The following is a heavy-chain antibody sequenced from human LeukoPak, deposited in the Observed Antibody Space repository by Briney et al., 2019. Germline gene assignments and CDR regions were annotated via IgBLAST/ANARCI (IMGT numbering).Heavy chain of an antibody. V-gene: IGHV2-70*04. D-gene: IGHD1-26*01. CDR1: GFSLSTSGMR. CDR2: IDWDDDK. CDR3: AQSGSYLDAFDI. Sequence: SGPALVKPTQTLTLTYTFSGFSLSTSGMRVSWIRQPPGKALEWLARIDWDDDKFYSTSLKTRLTISKDTSKNQVVLTMTNMDPVDTATYYCAQSGSYLDAFDIWGQGTMVTVSS. J-gene: IGHJ3*02.